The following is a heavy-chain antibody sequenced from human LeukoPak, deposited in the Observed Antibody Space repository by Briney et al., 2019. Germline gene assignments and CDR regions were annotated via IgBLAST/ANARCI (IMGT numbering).Heavy chain of an antibody. CDR2: IYYSGSS. J-gene: IGHJ5*02. V-gene: IGHV4-59*01. CDR1: GGSISGYY. D-gene: IGHD4-17*01. Sequence: SETLSLTCTVSGGSISGYYWSWIRQPPGKGLEWIGYIYYSGSSNYNPSLKSRITISLDTSKNQFSLKLSSVTAADTAVYYCARVYDYGDLRGWFDPWGQGTLVTVSS. CDR3: ARVYDYGDLRGWFDP.